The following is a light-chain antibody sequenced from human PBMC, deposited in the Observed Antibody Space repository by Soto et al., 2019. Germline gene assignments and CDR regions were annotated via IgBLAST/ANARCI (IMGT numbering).Light chain of an antibody. CDR2: DVS. Sequence: QSVLTQPASVSGSPGQSITISCTGTSSDVGGYTYVSWYQQHPGKAPKLIIHDVSNRPSGVSNRFSGSKSGSTASLTISGLQAEDEADYFCSSYASSTNVLFGGGTKVTVL. J-gene: IGLJ2*01. CDR1: SSDVGGYTY. CDR3: SSYASSTNVL. V-gene: IGLV2-14*01.